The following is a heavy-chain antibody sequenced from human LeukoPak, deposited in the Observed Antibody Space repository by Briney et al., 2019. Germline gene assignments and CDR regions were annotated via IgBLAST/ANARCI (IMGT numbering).Heavy chain of an antibody. CDR3: AMTPYGDYEYFQH. CDR1: GGTFSSYA. D-gene: IGHD4-17*01. CDR2: IIPIFGTA. V-gene: IGHV1-69*13. Sequence: SVKVSCKASGGTFSSYAISWVRQAPGQGLEWTGGIIPIFGTANYAQKFQGRVTITADESTSTAYMELSSLRSEDTAVYYCAMTPYGDYEYFQHWGQGTLVTVSS. J-gene: IGHJ1*01.